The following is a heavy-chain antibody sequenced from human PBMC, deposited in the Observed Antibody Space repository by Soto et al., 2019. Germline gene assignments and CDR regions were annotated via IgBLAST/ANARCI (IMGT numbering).Heavy chain of an antibody. CDR1: GDSISSSNW. Sequence: QVQLQESGPGLVKPSGTVSLTCDVSGDSISSSNWWSWVRQPPGKGLEWIGTIYHSGFTNYNPSLKSRFTMSVDKSKNQFSLMLSSVTAADTAVYYCARDSHQLFRGHPWAWWGQGTLVTVSS. J-gene: IGHJ4*02. CDR3: ARDSHQLFRGHPWAW. V-gene: IGHV4-4*02. D-gene: IGHD2-2*01. CDR2: IYHSGFT.